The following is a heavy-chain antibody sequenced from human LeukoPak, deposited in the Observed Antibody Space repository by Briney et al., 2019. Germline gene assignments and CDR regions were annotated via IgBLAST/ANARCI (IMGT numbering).Heavy chain of an antibody. CDR3: ARAEAVPGTGATTFDY. Sequence: GESLNISCKGSGYSFTNYWIGWVRQMPGKGLEWMGIIYPGDSDTRYSPSFQGQVTISADKSISTAYLQWSSLKASDTAIYYCARAEAVPGTGATTFDYWGQGTLATVSS. D-gene: IGHD6-19*01. CDR2: IYPGDSDT. V-gene: IGHV5-51*01. CDR1: GYSFTNYW. J-gene: IGHJ4*02.